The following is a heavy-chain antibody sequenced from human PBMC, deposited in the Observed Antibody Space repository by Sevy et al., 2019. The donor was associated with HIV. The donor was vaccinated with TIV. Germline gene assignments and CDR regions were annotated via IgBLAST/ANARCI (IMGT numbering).Heavy chain of an antibody. D-gene: IGHD2-2*02. Sequence: GGSLRLSCAASGFTFSNYGIHWVRQAPGKGLEWVAVISYDGSNKYYADSVKGRFTISRDNSKNTLYLQMNSLRAEDTAVYYCAKPPPAAIYYFDYWGQGTLVTVSS. J-gene: IGHJ4*02. CDR3: AKPPPAAIYYFDY. CDR1: GFTFSNYG. V-gene: IGHV3-30*18. CDR2: ISYDGSNK.